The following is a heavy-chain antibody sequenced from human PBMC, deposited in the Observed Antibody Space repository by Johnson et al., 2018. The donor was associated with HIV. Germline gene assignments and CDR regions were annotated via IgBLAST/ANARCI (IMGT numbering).Heavy chain of an antibody. Sequence: QPGGSLRLSCAASGFTVSSNYMSWVRQAPGKGLEWVSVIYSGDTTYYADSVKGRFTISRDNSKNTLYLQMNSLRAEDTAVYYCARAYCYGAFDIWGLGTKVTVSS. J-gene: IGHJ3*02. V-gene: IGHV3-66*01. CDR1: GFTVSSNY. CDR3: ARAYCYGAFDI. D-gene: IGHD5-18*01. CDR2: IYSGDTT.